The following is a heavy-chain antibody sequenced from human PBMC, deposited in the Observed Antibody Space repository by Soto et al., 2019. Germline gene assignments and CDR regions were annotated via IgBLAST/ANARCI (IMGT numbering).Heavy chain of an antibody. J-gene: IGHJ4*02. V-gene: IGHV1-69*06. CDR1: GGTFSSYA. CDR2: IIPIFGTA. Sequence: QVQLVQSGAEVKKPGSSVKVSCKASGGTFSSYAISWVRQAPGQGLEWMGGIIPIFGTANYAQKFQGRVTITADKSTSTAYMELSSLRSEDTALYYCARDSSGYSGYDRPSLYYFDYWGQGTLVTVSS. D-gene: IGHD5-12*01. CDR3: ARDSSGYSGYDRPSLYYFDY.